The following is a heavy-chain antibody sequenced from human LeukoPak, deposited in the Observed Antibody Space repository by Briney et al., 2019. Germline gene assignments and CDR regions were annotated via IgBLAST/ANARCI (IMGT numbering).Heavy chain of an antibody. CDR3: ARLPLTARRHFDF. Sequence: PGGSLRLSCAASGFTFNTYAMSWVRQTPGKGLEWVANIKEDGSEKYYVDYVKGRFIISRDNAKNSLYVQMNSLRAEDTAVYYCARLPLTARRHFDFWGQGTQVTVSS. J-gene: IGHJ4*02. V-gene: IGHV3-7*05. CDR1: GFTFNTYA. D-gene: IGHD5-18*01. CDR2: IKEDGSEK.